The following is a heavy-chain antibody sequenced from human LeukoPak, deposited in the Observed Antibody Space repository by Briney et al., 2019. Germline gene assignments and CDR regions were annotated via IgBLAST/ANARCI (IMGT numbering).Heavy chain of an antibody. Sequence: SETLSLTCAVYGGSFSGYYWSWICQPPGKGLEWIGEINHSGSTNYNPSLKSRVTISVDTSKNQFSLKLSSVTAADTAVYYCARSTTVPGSIDYWGQGTLVTVSS. J-gene: IGHJ4*02. CDR2: INHSGST. CDR3: ARSTTVPGSIDY. CDR1: GGSFSGYY. D-gene: IGHD4-17*01. V-gene: IGHV4-34*01.